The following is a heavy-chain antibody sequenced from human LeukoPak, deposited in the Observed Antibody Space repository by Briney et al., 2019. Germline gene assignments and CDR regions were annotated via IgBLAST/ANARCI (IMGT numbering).Heavy chain of an antibody. J-gene: IGHJ4*02. CDR1: RYTFTGYY. V-gene: IGHV7-4-1*02. Sequence: AASVKVSCKASRYTFTGYYMHWVRQAPGQGLEWMGWINTNTGNPTYAQGFTGRFVFSLDTSVSTAYLQISSLKAEDTAVYYCAREVLSYYGDYVDYWGQGTLVTVSS. CDR3: AREVLSYYGDYVDY. CDR2: INTNTGNP. D-gene: IGHD4-17*01.